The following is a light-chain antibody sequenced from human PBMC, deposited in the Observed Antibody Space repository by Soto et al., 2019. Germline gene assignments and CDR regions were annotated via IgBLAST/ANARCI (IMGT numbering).Light chain of an antibody. CDR2: WAS. CDR1: QSVSSY. J-gene: IGKJ2*01. CDR3: QQYYSTPYT. V-gene: IGKV4-1*01. Sequence: EIVLTQSPATLSLSPGERATLSCRASQSVSSYLAWYQQKPGQPPNLLIYWASTRESGVPDRFSGSGSGTDFTLTISSLQAEDVAVYYCQQYYSTPYTFGQGTKLEIK.